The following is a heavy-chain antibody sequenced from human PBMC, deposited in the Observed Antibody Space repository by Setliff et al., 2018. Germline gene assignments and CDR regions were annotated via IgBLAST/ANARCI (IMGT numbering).Heavy chain of an antibody. J-gene: IGHJ4*02. V-gene: IGHV4-34*01. CDR1: GGSFTYYY. CDR3: ARGRNIEARLLDS. D-gene: IGHD6-6*01. CDR2: INHSGST. Sequence: SETLSLTCAASGGSFTYYYWTWIHQPPGKGLEWIGEINHSGSTNYNPSLKSRVTISIDTSKNQFSLNLRSVTAADTAVYYCARGRNIEARLLDSWGQGNLVTVSS.